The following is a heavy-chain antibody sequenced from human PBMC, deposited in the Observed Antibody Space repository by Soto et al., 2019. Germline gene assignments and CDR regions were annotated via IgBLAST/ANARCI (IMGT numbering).Heavy chain of an antibody. J-gene: IGHJ5*02. CDR2: INHSGST. CDR1: GGSFSGYY. V-gene: IGHV4-34*01. D-gene: IGHD5-12*01. CDR3: ARGAATIFGWFDP. Sequence: SETLSLTCAVYGGSFSGYYWSWIRQPPGKGLEWIGEINHSGSTNYNPSLKSRVTISVDTSKNQFSLKLSSVTAADTAVYYCARGAATIFGWFDPWGQGTLVTVSS.